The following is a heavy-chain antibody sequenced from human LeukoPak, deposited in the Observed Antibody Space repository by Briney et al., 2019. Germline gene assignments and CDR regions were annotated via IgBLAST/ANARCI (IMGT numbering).Heavy chain of an antibody. CDR1: RFTFSDYY. CDR2: IKEDGSEK. D-gene: IGHD4-17*01. J-gene: IGHJ2*01. V-gene: IGHV3-7*01. Sequence: GGSLRLSCAASRFTFSDYYMTWVRQAPGRGLEWVANIKEDGSEKNYVDSVKGRFTISRDNAKNSVYLLLNSLTPDDTAVYYCARDLRAGGTWSYGVYFDLWGRGTLVTVSS. CDR3: ARDLRAGGTWSYGVYFDL.